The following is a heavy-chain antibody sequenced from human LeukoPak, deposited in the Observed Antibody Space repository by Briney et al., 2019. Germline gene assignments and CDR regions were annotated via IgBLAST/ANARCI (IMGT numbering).Heavy chain of an antibody. D-gene: IGHD6-19*01. CDR1: GFSFSSYA. CDR3: ARGSGGYDY. CDR2: MSYDGITK. Sequence: GRSLGLSCAASGFSFSSYAMYWVRQAPGKGLEWVAAMSYDGITKYSADSVKGRFTISRDNSKSTLFLQMNSLRVEDTAVYYCARGSGGYDYWGQGALVTVSS. J-gene: IGHJ4*02. V-gene: IGHV3-30-3*01.